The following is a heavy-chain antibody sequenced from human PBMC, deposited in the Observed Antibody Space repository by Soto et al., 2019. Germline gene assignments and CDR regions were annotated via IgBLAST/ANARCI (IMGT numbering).Heavy chain of an antibody. CDR2: IWYDGTAT. Sequence: QVQLVESGGGVVQPGRSLTLSCVASGFTLSNYGMHWVRQAPGKGLEWVAVIWYDGTATYSVDSVKGRFCISRDNAKDELFRQLSSLRAEDTAVYYCARNVGSSGSSRWFDTWGQGTLVTVSS. V-gene: IGHV3-33*01. D-gene: IGHD3-10*01. CDR3: ARNVGSSGSSRWFDT. CDR1: GFTLSNYG. J-gene: IGHJ5*02.